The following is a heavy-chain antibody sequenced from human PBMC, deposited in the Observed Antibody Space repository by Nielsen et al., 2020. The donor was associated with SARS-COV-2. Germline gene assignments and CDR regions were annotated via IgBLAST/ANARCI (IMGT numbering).Heavy chain of an antibody. D-gene: IGHD6-13*01. CDR3: GREMGGSSRHFDY. Sequence: GGSLRLSCAASGFIFSTSWMHWVRQAPGKGLVWVSRINSDGSTTNYADSVKGRFTISRDSAKNTLYLQMNSLRAEDTAVYYCGREMGGSSRHFDYWGQGTLVTVSS. J-gene: IGHJ4*02. V-gene: IGHV3-74*01. CDR2: INSDGSTT. CDR1: GFIFSTSW.